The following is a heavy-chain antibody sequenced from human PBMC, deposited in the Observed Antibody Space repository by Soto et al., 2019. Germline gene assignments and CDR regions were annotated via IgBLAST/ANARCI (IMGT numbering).Heavy chain of an antibody. CDR2: IYTSGST. D-gene: IGHD6-6*01. J-gene: IGHJ6*02. V-gene: IGHV4-4*07. CDR3: ARDKQLVPGGYYYGMDV. Sequence: SETLSLTCTVSGGSISSYYWSWIRQPAGKGLEWIGRIYTSGSTNYNPSLKSRVTMSVDTSKNQFSLKLSSVTAGDTAVYYCARDKQLVPGGYYYGMDVWGQGTTVTVSS. CDR1: GGSISSYY.